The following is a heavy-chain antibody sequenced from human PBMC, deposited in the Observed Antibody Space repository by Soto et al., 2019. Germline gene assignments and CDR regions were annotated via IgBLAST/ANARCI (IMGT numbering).Heavy chain of an antibody. D-gene: IGHD2-15*01. V-gene: IGHV1-69*08. Sequence: QVQLVQSGAEVKKPGSSVKVSCKASGGTFSSYTISWVRQAPGQGLEWMGRIIPILGIANYAQKFQGRVTITADKSTSTAYMELSSLRSEDTAVYYCARDNCSGCSCYSPADYWGQGTLVTVSS. CDR3: ARDNCSGCSCYSPADY. CDR1: GGTFSSYT. J-gene: IGHJ4*02. CDR2: IIPILGIA.